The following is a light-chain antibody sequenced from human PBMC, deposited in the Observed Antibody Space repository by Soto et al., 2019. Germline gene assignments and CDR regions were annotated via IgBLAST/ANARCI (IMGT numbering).Light chain of an antibody. CDR1: STNIGNNA. Sequence: QSVLTQPPSVSEAPRQRVTISCSGSSTNIGNNAVNWYQQLPGKAPKLLIYYDDLLPSGVSDRFSGSTSGTSASLAISGLQSEDEADYYCAAWDDSLNRPVFGGGTKLTVL. V-gene: IGLV1-36*01. J-gene: IGLJ2*01. CDR3: AAWDDSLNRPV. CDR2: YDD.